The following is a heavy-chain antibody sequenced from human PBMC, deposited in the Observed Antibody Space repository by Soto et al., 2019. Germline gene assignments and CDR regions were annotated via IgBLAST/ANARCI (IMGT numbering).Heavy chain of an antibody. J-gene: IGHJ6*02. V-gene: IGHV1-3*01. Sequence: QVQLVQSGAEVKKPGASVKVSCKASGYTFTSYAMHWVRQAPGQRLEWMVWINAGNGNTKYSQKFQGRVTITRDTSASTAYMELSSLRSEDTAVYYCAREWLDSGYYYGMDVWGQGTTVTVSS. CDR1: GYTFTSYA. D-gene: IGHD1-26*01. CDR3: AREWLDSGYYYGMDV. CDR2: INAGNGNT.